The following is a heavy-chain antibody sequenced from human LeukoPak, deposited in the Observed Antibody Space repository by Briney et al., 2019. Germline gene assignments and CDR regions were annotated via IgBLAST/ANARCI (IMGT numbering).Heavy chain of an antibody. D-gene: IGHD6-19*01. J-gene: IGHJ4*02. CDR1: GGSISSSSYY. CDR2: IYYSGST. CDR3: ARARRGSGWPVDY. Sequence: SETLSLTCTVSGGSISSSSYYWGWIRQPPGKGLEWIGSIYYSGSTYYNPSLKSRVTISVDTSKNQFSLKPSSVTAADTAVYYCARARRGSGWPVDYWGQGTLVTVSS. V-gene: IGHV4-39*07.